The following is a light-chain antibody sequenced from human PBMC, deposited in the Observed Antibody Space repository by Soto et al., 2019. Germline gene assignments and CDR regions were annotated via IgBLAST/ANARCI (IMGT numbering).Light chain of an antibody. CDR1: QSISSW. V-gene: IGKV1-5*01. Sequence: DIQMTQSPSILSASVGDRVTITCRASQSISSWLAWYQQKPGKAPNLLIYDASSLESGVPSRFSGSGSGTEFTLTISSLQPDDSATYYCQHYSSSSWTFAQGTKVDNK. CDR3: QHYSSSSWT. J-gene: IGKJ1*01. CDR2: DAS.